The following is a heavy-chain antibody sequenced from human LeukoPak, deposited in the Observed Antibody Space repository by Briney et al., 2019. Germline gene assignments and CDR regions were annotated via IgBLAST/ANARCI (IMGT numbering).Heavy chain of an antibody. Sequence: ASVKVSCKASGYTFTSYDINWVRQATGQGLEWMGWMNPNSGNTGYAQKFQGRVTITRNTSISTAYMELSSLRSEDTAVYYCARMGIAAAGTDYWGQRALVTLSS. CDR2: MNPNSGNT. J-gene: IGHJ4*02. V-gene: IGHV1-8*03. D-gene: IGHD6-13*01. CDR3: ARMGIAAAGTDY. CDR1: GYTFTSYD.